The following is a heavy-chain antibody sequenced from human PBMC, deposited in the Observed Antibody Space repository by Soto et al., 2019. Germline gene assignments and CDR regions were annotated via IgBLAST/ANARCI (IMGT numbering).Heavy chain of an antibody. CDR3: ARSGAYCTSITCLFDAF. D-gene: IGHD1-26*01. J-gene: IGHJ4*02. CDR2: ISAYNGDT. V-gene: IGHV1-18*01. CDR1: GYTFTSYG. Sequence: QAQLVQSGAEVKKPGASVKVSCRASGYTFTSYGYAWVRQAPGQGLEWMGWISAYNGDTNYAQKFLDRVTLTTDTSTTTVYMELRNLGSDDTAIYYCARSGAYCTSITCLFDAFWGLVTLVTVSS.